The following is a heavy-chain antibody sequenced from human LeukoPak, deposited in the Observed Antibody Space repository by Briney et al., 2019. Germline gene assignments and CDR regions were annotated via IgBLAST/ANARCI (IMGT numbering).Heavy chain of an antibody. V-gene: IGHV3-7*01. D-gene: IGHD5-12*01. CDR3: ARDPYSGYDLQAFDY. Sequence: PGGSLRLSCAASGFTFSSYWMSWVRQAPGKGLEWVANMKYDGSEKYYVDSVKGRFTISRDNAKNSLYLQMKSLRAEDTAVYYCARDPYSGYDLQAFDYWGQGTLVTVSS. J-gene: IGHJ4*02. CDR2: MKYDGSEK. CDR1: GFTFSSYW.